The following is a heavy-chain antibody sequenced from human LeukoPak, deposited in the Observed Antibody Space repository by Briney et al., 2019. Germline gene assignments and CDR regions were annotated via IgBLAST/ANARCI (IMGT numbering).Heavy chain of an antibody. CDR3: ARHRSYRYYFDY. Sequence: GSLRLSCAASGFTFSSYSMNWVRQAPGKGLEWIGSIYYSGSTYYNPSLKSRVTISVDTSKNQFSLKLSSVTAADTAVYYCARHRSYRYYFDYWGQGTLVTVSS. CDR1: GFTFSSYSMN. V-gene: IGHV4-39*01. D-gene: IGHD1-26*01. J-gene: IGHJ4*02. CDR2: IYYSGST.